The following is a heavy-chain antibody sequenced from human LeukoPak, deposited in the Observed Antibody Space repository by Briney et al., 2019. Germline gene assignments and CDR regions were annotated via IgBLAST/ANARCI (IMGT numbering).Heavy chain of an antibody. D-gene: IGHD3-22*01. Sequence: GESLRLSCAASGFTFSTYSMNWVRQAPGKGLEWVSRIKSDGKTNYADSVKGRFTISRDNAKNTVSLQMNSLRAEDTGVYYCARAPSEIGGYYPEYFRHWGQGTLVTVSS. V-gene: IGHV3-74*01. J-gene: IGHJ1*01. CDR1: GFTFSTYS. CDR3: ARAPSEIGGYYPEYFRH. CDR2: IKSDGKT.